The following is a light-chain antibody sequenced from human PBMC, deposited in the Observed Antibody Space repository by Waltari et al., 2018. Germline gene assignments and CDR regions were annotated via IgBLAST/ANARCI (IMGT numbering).Light chain of an antibody. CDR3: QQYDRYPET. Sequence: DTRLTQSPYTLSASVGDRVTMTCRASQSINMWFDWYQQKPGRAPTLLIYKASILQSGVPSRFSGSGSGTEFTLTIAGLRPGDIGTYYCQQYDRYPETFGQGT. CDR2: KAS. CDR1: QSINMW. J-gene: IGKJ2*01. V-gene: IGKV1-5*03.